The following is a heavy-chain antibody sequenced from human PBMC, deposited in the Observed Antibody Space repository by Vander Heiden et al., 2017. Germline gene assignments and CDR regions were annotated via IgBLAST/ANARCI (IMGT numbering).Heavy chain of an antibody. CDR1: GGSISSSRYY. CDR3: AASGWYPRSYYYGMDV. V-gene: IGHV4-39*01. CDR2: IYYSGST. Sequence: QLQLQESGPGLVKPSETLSLTCPVSGGSISSSRYYWGWIRQPPGKGLEWIGSIYYSGSTYYNPSLKSRVTISVDTSKNQFSLKLSSVTAADTAVYYCAASGWYPRSYYYGMDVWGQGTTVTVSS. J-gene: IGHJ6*02. D-gene: IGHD6-19*01.